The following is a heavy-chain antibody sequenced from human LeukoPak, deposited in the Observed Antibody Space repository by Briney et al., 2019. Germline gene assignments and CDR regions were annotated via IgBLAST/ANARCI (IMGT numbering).Heavy chain of an antibody. D-gene: IGHD1-26*01. Sequence: GRSLRLSCAASGFTFSSYGMHWVRQAPGKGLEWVTVIWYDGSNKYYADSVKGRFTISRDNSKNTLYLQMNSLRAEETAVYYCAKEGPHSGSYPDAFDIWGQGTMVTVSS. V-gene: IGHV3-33*06. CDR1: GFTFSSYG. J-gene: IGHJ3*02. CDR2: IWYDGSNK. CDR3: AKEGPHSGSYPDAFDI.